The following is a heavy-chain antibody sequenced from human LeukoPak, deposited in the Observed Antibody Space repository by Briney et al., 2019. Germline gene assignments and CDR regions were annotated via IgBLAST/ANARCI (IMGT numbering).Heavy chain of an antibody. D-gene: IGHD6-13*01. J-gene: IGHJ4*02. CDR1: GGTFSCYA. CDR3: ARGRPEQQLVPTEDY. V-gene: IGHV1-69*04. CDR2: IIPILGIA. Sequence: SVKVSCKASGGTFSCYAISWVRQAPGQGLEWMGRIIPILGIANYAQKFQGRVTITADKSTSTAYMELSSLRSEDTAVYYCARGRPEQQLVPTEDYWGQGTLVTVSS.